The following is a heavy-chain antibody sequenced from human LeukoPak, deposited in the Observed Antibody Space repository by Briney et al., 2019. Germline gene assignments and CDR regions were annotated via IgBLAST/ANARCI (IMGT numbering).Heavy chain of an antibody. Sequence: GGSLRLSCAASGFTFSSHGMSWVRQAPGKGLEWVSGIVGGAGGTYYADSVKGRFTISRDNSKNTLYLQMNSLRAEDTAVYYCAHGSMYQLDSWGQGTLVTVSS. CDR1: GFTFSSHG. J-gene: IGHJ4*02. V-gene: IGHV3-23*01. CDR3: AHGSMYQLDS. CDR2: IVGGAGGT. D-gene: IGHD2-2*01.